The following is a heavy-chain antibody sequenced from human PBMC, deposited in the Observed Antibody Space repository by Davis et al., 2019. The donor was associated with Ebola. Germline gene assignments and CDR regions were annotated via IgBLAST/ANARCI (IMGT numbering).Heavy chain of an antibody. J-gene: IGHJ4*02. Sequence: GGSLRLSCVTSGFTFSAYYMSCIRQAPGKRLEWVSYISISNRKTDYADSLKGRFTISRDNAKKSLYLQMSSLRVEDTALYYCVVWDYGGSLDYWGQGTLVSVSS. CDR3: VVWDYGGSLDY. CDR2: ISISNRKT. D-gene: IGHD4-23*01. V-gene: IGHV3-11*06. CDR1: GFTFSAYY.